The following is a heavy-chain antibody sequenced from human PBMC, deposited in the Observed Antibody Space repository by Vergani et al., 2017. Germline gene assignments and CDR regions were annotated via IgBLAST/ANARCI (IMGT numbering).Heavy chain of an antibody. CDR1: GFTFSTYA. J-gene: IGHJ6*03. D-gene: IGHD2-21*01. CDR3: VREGSYCGSTTCRNPSYVYYYHMDV. CDR2: IYYDGSKK. V-gene: IGHV3-33*01. Sequence: QVQLVESGGGVVQPGRSLRLSCTSSGFTFSTYAMHWVRQAPGKGLEWVAIIYYDGSKKYYADSVKGRFTISRDNSRNTLDLLMSSLRAEETAIYYWVREGSYCGSTTCRNPSYVYYYHMDVWGEGTTVTVSS.